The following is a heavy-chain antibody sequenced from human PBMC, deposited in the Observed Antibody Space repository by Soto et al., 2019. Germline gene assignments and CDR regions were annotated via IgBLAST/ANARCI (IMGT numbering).Heavy chain of an antibody. CDR2: IYYSGST. Sequence: SETMPLTYTVSGGSISSGGYYWSWIHQHPGKGLARIGYIYYSGSTYYNPSLKSRVTISVDTSKNQFSLKLSSVTAADTAVYYCARVPNYGSGSYPDQNWFDPWGQGTLVTVSS. D-gene: IGHD3-10*01. CDR3: ARVPNYGSGSYPDQNWFDP. V-gene: IGHV4-31*03. CDR1: GGSISSGGYY. J-gene: IGHJ5*02.